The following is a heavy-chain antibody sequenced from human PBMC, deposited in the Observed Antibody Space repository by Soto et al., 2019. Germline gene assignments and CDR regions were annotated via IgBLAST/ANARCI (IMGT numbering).Heavy chain of an antibody. CDR1: GGSISSGGYY. V-gene: IGHV4-31*03. J-gene: IGHJ4*02. Sequence: PSETLSLTCTVSGGSISSGGYYWSWIRQHPGKGLEWIGYIYYSGSTYYNPSLKSRVTISVDTSKNQFPLKLSSVTAADTAVYYCASEYRAVRGVRIDYWGQGTLVTVSS. CDR3: ASEYRAVRGVRIDY. CDR2: IYYSGST. D-gene: IGHD3-10*01.